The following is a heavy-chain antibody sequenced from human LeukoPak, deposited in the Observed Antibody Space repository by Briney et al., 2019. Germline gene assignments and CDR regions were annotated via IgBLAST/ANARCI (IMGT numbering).Heavy chain of an antibody. CDR2: INHSGST. CDR3: ARGHYGSGSYYRYSQLYGMDV. CDR1: GGSFSGYY. V-gene: IGHV4-34*01. J-gene: IGHJ6*02. D-gene: IGHD3-10*01. Sequence: SETLSLTCAVYGGSFSGYYWSWIRQPPGKGLEWIGEINHSGSTNYNPPLKSRVTISVDTSKNQFSLKLSSVTAADTAAYYCARGHYGSGSYYRYSQLYGMDVWGQGTTATVSS.